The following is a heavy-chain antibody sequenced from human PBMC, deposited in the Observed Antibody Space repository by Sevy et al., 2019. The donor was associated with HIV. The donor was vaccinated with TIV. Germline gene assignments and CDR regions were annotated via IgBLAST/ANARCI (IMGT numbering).Heavy chain of an antibody. CDR3: ARRHLEWFQPLDY. J-gene: IGHJ4*02. CDR1: GGTFSSYA. V-gene: IGHV1-69*13. D-gene: IGHD3-3*01. Sequence: ASVKVSCKASGGTFSSYAISWVRQAPGQGLEWMGGIIPIFGTANYAQKFQGRVTITADESTSTAYMELSSLRSEDTAVYYYARRHLEWFQPLDYWGQGTLVTVSS. CDR2: IIPIFGTA.